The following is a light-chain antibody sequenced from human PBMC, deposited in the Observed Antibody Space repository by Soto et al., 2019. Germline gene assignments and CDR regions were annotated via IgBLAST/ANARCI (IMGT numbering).Light chain of an antibody. CDR1: SSDVGGYDY. CDR2: EVS. CDR3: TSYAGDINYL. J-gene: IGLJ1*01. V-gene: IGLV2-8*01. Sequence: QSVLTQPPSASGSPGQPVTISCTGTSSDVGGYDYVSWYQQYPGKAPKLLIYEVSKRPSGVPDRFSGSKTGNTASLTVSGLQADDEADYYCTSYAGDINYLFGTGTKSPS.